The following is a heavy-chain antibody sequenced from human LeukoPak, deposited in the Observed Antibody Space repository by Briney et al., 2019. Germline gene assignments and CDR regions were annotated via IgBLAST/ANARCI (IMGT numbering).Heavy chain of an antibody. V-gene: IGHV1-18*01. J-gene: IGHJ4*02. CDR1: GHTFTSYA. D-gene: IGHD6-13*01. Sequence: PSVTLSCNASGHTFTSYAVNWVRQPPGQGREWMGWISAYNGNTNYAQKLQGRVTMTTDTSTSAAYMELRSLRSDDTAVYYCARDLAAAGMVDYWGQGTLVTVSS. CDR3: ARDLAAAGMVDY. CDR2: ISAYNGNT.